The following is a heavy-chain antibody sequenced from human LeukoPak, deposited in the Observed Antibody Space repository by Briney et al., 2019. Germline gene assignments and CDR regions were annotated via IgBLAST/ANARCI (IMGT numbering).Heavy chain of an antibody. CDR1: GYNFTRHW. CDR2: IYPGDSDT. D-gene: IGHD5/OR15-5a*01. J-gene: IGHJ4*02. Sequence: GESLRISCEASGYNFTRHWIAWVRQMPGKGLEWMGVIYPGDSDTRYSPSFQGHVTMSVDKSINTAYLHWSRLKASDSAMYFCARREHNVYYFDSWGQGTLVAVSS. CDR3: ARREHNVYYFDS. V-gene: IGHV5-51*01.